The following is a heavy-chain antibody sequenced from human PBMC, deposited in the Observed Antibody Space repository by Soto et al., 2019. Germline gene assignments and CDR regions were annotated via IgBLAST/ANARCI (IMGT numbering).Heavy chain of an antibody. D-gene: IGHD1-26*01. CDR2: IYPGDSDT. CDR3: ARRVVGAPYYFDY. Sequence: PGESLKISCKGSGYSFTSYWIGWVRQMPGKGLEWMGIIYPGDSDTRYSPSFQGQVTISADKSISTAYLQWSSLKASATAMDYCARRVVGAPYYFDYWGQGTLVTVSS. J-gene: IGHJ4*02. V-gene: IGHV5-51*01. CDR1: GYSFTSYW.